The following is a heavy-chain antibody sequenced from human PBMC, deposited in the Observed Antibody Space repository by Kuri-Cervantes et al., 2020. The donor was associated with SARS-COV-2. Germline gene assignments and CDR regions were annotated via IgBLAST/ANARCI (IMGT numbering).Heavy chain of an antibody. CDR1: GYTFTTYY. CDR3: ARGGLVPAASDAFDI. V-gene: IGHV1-46*03. D-gene: IGHD2-2*01. Sequence: ASVKVSCKASGYTFTTYYMHWVRQAPGQGLEWMGIINPSGGSTSYAQKFQGRVTMTRDTSTSTVYMQLSSLRSEDTAVYYCARGGLVPAASDAFDIWGQRTMVTVSS. J-gene: IGHJ3*02. CDR2: INPSGGST.